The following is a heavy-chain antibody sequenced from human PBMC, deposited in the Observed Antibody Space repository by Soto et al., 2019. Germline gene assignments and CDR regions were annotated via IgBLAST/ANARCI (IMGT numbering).Heavy chain of an antibody. CDR2: MNQDGSER. D-gene: IGHD1-7*01. CDR3: TRDRSGTMLF. V-gene: IGHV3-7*01. Sequence: EVQLVESGGGLVQPGGSLRLSCTASGFTFSNYWMSWVGQAPGEGLEWVANMNQDGSERYYVDSVKGRFTISRDNAKNSLFLQVSSLRAEDTAIYYCTRDRSGTMLFWGQGTLVTVSS. CDR1: GFTFSNYW. J-gene: IGHJ4*02.